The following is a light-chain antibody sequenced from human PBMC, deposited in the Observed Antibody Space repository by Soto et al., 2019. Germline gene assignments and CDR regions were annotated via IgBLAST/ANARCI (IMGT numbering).Light chain of an antibody. V-gene: IGKV1-5*01. J-gene: IGKJ2*01. Sequence: DIQMTQSPSTLSASVGDRVTITCRASQSMSSWLAWYQQKPGKAPNLLIYDVSSLESGVPSRFSGSGSGTEFSLSISSLQPEDFATYYCQQYNGYAYTFGHGTTLEIK. CDR3: QQYNGYAYT. CDR2: DVS. CDR1: QSMSSW.